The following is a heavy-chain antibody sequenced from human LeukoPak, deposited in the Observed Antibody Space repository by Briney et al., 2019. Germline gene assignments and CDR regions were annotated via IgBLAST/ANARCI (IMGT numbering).Heavy chain of an antibody. J-gene: IGHJ5*02. V-gene: IGHV3-23*01. D-gene: IGHD6-25*01. Sequence: GGSLRLSCTASGFTVGDFAMSWFRQAPGKGLEWVSTISASGGSTYYAASVRGRFTISRDNSKNTVYLQMTSLRADDTAVYYCAKQASPYGSGRGWFDPWGRGTLVTVSS. CDR3: AKQASPYGSGRGWFDP. CDR1: GFTVGDFA. CDR2: ISASGGST.